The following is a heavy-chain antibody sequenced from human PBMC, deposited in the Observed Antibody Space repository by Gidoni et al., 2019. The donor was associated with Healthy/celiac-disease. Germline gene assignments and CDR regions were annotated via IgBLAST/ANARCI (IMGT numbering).Heavy chain of an antibody. D-gene: IGHD3-22*01. CDR1: GFTVSSNY. V-gene: IGHV3-66*01. Sequence: EVQLVESGGGLVQPGGSLRLSCAASGFTVSSNYMSWVRQAPGKGLEWVSVIYSGGSTYYADSVKGRFTISRDNSKNTLYLQMNSLRAEDTAVYYCARGAYYYDSSGSPGNFDYWGQGTLVTVSS. CDR3: ARGAYYYDSSGSPGNFDY. CDR2: IYSGGST. J-gene: IGHJ4*02.